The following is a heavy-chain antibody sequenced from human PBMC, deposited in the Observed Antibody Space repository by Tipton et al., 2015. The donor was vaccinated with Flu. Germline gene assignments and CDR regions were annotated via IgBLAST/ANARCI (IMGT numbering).Heavy chain of an antibody. V-gene: IGHV4-59*01. CDR2: IYYSGST. D-gene: IGHD2-15*01. CDR3: ARVPDYCSGGSCLFDY. CDR1: GGSISSYY. J-gene: IGHJ4*02. Sequence: LRLSCTVSGGSISSYYWSWIRQPPGKGLEWIGYIYYSGSTNYNPSLKSRVTISVDTSKNQFSLKLSSVTAADTAVYYCARVPDYCSGGSCLFDYWGQGTLVTVSS.